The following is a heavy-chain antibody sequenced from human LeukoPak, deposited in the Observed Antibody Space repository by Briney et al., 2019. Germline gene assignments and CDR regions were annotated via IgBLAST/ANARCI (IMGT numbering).Heavy chain of an antibody. CDR1: GFTFSSYA. V-gene: IGHV3-30-3*01. D-gene: IGHD2-2*01. CDR3: ARDRANQNNYYYYGMDV. Sequence: GGSLRLSCAASGFTFSSYAMHWVRQAPGKGLEWVAVISYDGSNKYYADSVKGRFTISRDNSKNTLYLQMNSLRAEDTAVYYCARDRANQNNYYYYGMDVRGQGTTVTVSS. J-gene: IGHJ6*02. CDR2: ISYDGSNK.